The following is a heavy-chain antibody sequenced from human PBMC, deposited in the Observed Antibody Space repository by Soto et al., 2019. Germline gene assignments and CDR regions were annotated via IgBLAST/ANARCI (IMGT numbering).Heavy chain of an antibody. CDR2: IYHSGST. CDR1: GGSISSSNC. Sequence: PSETLSLTCAVSGGSISSSNCWSLVRQPPGKGLEWIGEIYHSGSTNYNPSLKSRVTISVDKSKNQFSLKLSSVTAADTAVYYCARGSCSGGSCYLFDYWGQGTLVTVSS. D-gene: IGHD2-15*01. V-gene: IGHV4-4*02. CDR3: ARGSCSGGSCYLFDY. J-gene: IGHJ4*02.